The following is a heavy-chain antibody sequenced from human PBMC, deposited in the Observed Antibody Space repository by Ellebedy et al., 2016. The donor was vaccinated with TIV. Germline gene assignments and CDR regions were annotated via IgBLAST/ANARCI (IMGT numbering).Heavy chain of an antibody. CDR3: AKDIGVGAYDSSGYWDAFDI. J-gene: IGHJ3*02. CDR2: ISGDGCST. CDR1: GFTFADYT. D-gene: IGHD3-22*01. Sequence: GGSLRLSCAASGFTFADYTMHWVRQAPGKGLDWVFLISGDGCSTYYADSVKGRFTISRDNSKNSLYLQMNSLRTEDTALYYCAKDIGVGAYDSSGYWDAFDIWGQGTMVTVSS. V-gene: IGHV3-43*01.